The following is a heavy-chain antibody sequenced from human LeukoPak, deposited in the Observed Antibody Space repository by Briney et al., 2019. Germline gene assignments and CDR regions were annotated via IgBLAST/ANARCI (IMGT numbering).Heavy chain of an antibody. V-gene: IGHV3-72*01. CDR1: GFTFSDHY. D-gene: IGHD3-9*01. CDR3: ARHPNYDILTFSDAFDI. J-gene: IGHJ3*02. CDR2: TRNKAKSYTT. Sequence: QTGGSLRLSCAASGFTFSDHYMDWVRQAPGKGLEWVGRTRNKAKSYTTEYAASVKGRFTVWRDDSKSSLYLQMNSLKAEDTAVYYCARHPNYDILTFSDAFDIWGQGTMVTVSS.